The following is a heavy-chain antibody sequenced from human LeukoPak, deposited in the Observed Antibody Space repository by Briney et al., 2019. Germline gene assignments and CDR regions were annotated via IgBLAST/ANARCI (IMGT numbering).Heavy chain of an antibody. J-gene: IGHJ4*02. CDR2: ISFSGSTI. D-gene: IGHD6-19*01. Sequence: GGSLRLSCAVSGFTFSDYNMSWIRQAPGKGLECLSYISFSGSTIYYADSVKGRFTISRDNAKNSLYLQMNSLRAEDTAVYYCARTSYSSGWYFDHWGQGILVIISS. CDR3: ARTSYSSGWYFDH. CDR1: GFTFSDYN. V-gene: IGHV3-11*01.